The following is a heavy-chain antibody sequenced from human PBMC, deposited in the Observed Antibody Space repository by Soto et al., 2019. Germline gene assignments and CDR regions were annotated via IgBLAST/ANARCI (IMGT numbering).Heavy chain of an antibody. CDR1: GFTFSSYW. D-gene: IGHD3-16*01. J-gene: IGHJ2*01. CDR2: IKQDGSEK. CDR3: ARDLLGGNTYWYFDL. V-gene: IGHV3-7*01. Sequence: EVQLVESGGGLVQPGGSLRLSCAASGFTFSSYWMSWVRQAPGKGLEWVANIKQDGSEKYYVDSVKGRFTISRDNAKNSLYLQMNSLRAEDTAVYYCARDLLGGNTYWYFDLWGRGTLVTVSS.